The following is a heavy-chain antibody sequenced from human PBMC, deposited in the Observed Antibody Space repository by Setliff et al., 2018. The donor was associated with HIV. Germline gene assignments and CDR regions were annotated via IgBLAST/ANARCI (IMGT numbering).Heavy chain of an antibody. J-gene: IGHJ4*02. V-gene: IGHV4-4*09. CDR2: IYTSRGT. CDR3: ARSPSYRSSWEYYFDY. CDR1: GGSISGYH. Sequence: PSETLSLTCTVSGGSISGYHWNWLRQTPGKGLEWIGYIYTSRGTNYNHSLRTRVIISVDTSNQFSLKLSSVTAADAAVYYCARSPSYRSSWEYYFDYWGLGTLVTVSS. D-gene: IGHD6-13*01.